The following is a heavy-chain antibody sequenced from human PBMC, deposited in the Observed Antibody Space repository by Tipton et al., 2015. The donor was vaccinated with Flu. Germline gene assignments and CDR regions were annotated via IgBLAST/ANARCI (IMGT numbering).Heavy chain of an antibody. V-gene: IGHV4-61*02. J-gene: IGHJ4*02. CDR3: ARERDVLLWFGELGYFDY. Sequence: TLSLTCTVSGGSISSGSYYWSWIRQPAGKGLEWIGRIYTSGSTNYNPSLKSRVTISVDTSENQFSLKLSSVTAADTAVYYCARERDVLLWFGELGYFDYWGQGTLVTVSS. CDR1: GGSISSGSYY. D-gene: IGHD3-10*01. CDR2: IYTSGST.